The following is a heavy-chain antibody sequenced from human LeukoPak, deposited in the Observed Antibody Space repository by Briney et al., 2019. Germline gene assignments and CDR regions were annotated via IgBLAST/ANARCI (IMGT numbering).Heavy chain of an antibody. V-gene: IGHV3-66*01. CDR1: GFTLSTNS. D-gene: IGHD3-22*01. J-gene: IGHJ1*01. CDR2: IYDGGST. Sequence: GGSLRLSCAASGFTLSTNSMSWVRQAPGKGLEWVSVIYDGGSTYHPDSVKGRFSISRDNSKNTVYLQMNSLRAEDPAVYYCARALKSDSDSANEYYEYFHHWGQGTLVTVSS. CDR3: ARALKSDSDSANEYYEYFHH.